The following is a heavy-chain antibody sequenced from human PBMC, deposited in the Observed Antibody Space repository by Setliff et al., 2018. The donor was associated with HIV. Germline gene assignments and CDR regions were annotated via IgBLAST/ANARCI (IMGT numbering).Heavy chain of an antibody. V-gene: IGHV1-2*02. Sequence: GASVKVSCKASGYTFTGYYMHWVRQAPGQGLEWMGWINPNSGGTNYAQKFQGRVTMTRDTSIGTVYMELSRLRSDDTAVYYCARVRYCGGDCYPDAFDIWGQGTMVTVSS. J-gene: IGHJ3*02. CDR1: GYTFTGYY. D-gene: IGHD2-21*02. CDR2: INPNSGGT. CDR3: ARVRYCGGDCYPDAFDI.